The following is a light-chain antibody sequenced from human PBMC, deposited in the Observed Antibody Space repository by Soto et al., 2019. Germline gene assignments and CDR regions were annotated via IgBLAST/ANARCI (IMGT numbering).Light chain of an antibody. CDR3: QQYNVWPPIT. CDR1: QSITSN. CDR2: DAS. Sequence: EIVMTQSPASLSVSPGERATLSCRASQSITSNLAWYQQKPGQAPRLLIFDASTRAAGIPARFSGSGSGTDFTLTISSLQSEDFAVYYCQQYNVWPPITFGQGTRLEIK. J-gene: IGKJ5*01. V-gene: IGKV3-15*01.